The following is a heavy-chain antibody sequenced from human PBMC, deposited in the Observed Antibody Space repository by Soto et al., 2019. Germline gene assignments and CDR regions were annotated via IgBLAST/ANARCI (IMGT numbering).Heavy chain of an antibody. D-gene: IGHD3-10*01. CDR1: GGSISSGDYY. Sequence: PSETLSLTCTVSGGSISSGDYYWSWIRQPPGKGLEWIGYIYYSGSTYYNPSLKSRVTISVDTSKNQFSLKLSSVTAADTAVYYCASDSSEYYFDYWGQGTLVTVSS. V-gene: IGHV4-30-4*01. J-gene: IGHJ4*02. CDR2: IYYSGST. CDR3: ASDSSEYYFDY.